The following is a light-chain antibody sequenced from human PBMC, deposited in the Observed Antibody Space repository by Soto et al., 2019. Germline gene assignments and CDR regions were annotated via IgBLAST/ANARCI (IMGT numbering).Light chain of an antibody. CDR1: QSVSSY. J-gene: IGKJ1*01. V-gene: IGKV3-11*01. CDR3: QQRSNWPWT. Sequence: EIVLTQSPATLSLSPGERATLSCRASQSVSSYLAWYQQKPGQAPRLLIYDASNRATGIPARFSGSGSGTGSTLTISSLEPEDFAVYYCQQRSNWPWTFGQGTKV. CDR2: DAS.